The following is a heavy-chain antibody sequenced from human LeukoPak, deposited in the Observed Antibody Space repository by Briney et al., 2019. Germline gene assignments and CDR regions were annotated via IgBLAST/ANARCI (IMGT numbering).Heavy chain of an antibody. Sequence: SETLSLTCTVSGGSISSYYWSWIRQPAGKGLEWIGRIYTSGSTNYNPSLKSRVTMSVDTSKNQFSLKLSSVTAADTAVYYCARKEYSGSYSDAFDIWGQGTMVTVSS. D-gene: IGHD1-26*01. CDR3: ARKEYSGSYSDAFDI. V-gene: IGHV4-4*07. CDR1: GGSISSYY. J-gene: IGHJ3*02. CDR2: IYTSGST.